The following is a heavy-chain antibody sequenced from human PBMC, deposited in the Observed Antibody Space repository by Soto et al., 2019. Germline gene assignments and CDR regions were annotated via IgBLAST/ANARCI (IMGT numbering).Heavy chain of an antibody. CDR3: AKEVAVAGDFDY. J-gene: IGHJ4*01. Sequence: GSLTLSCVASGXTFSSYGIHWVRQAQGKGLEWVAVISSDGNTKYYADSVKGRFTISRDNSKNTLYLQMDSLRPQDTAVYYCAKEVAVAGDFDYWGHGTLGTVSS. D-gene: IGHD6-19*01. V-gene: IGHV3-30*18. CDR2: ISSDGNTK. CDR1: GXTFSSYG.